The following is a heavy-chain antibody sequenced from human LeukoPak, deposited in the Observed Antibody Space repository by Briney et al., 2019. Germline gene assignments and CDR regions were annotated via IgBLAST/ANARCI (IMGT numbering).Heavy chain of an antibody. CDR2: INAGNDDT. V-gene: IGHV1-3*01. Sequence: ASVKVSCKASGCPFTNYAYHWVRQAPGQGLEWLGWINAGNDDTKYSQKFQGRVTITRDTSASTAYVELSSLTSDDSSVYYYYTLDVWGQGTTVTVSS. CDR3: YTLDV. J-gene: IGHJ6*02. CDR1: GCPFTNYA.